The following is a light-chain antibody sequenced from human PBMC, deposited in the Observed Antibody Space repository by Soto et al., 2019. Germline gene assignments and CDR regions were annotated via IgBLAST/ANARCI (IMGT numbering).Light chain of an antibody. CDR1: DIGSKN. J-gene: IGLJ1*01. CDR3: QVWDSSSEHYV. V-gene: IGLV3-21*04. CDR2: YDT. Sequence: SYVLTQSPSVSVAPGRTARITCGGNDIGSKNVHWYQQRPGQAPVLVIHYDTDRPSGIPERFSGSNSGNTATLTISRVEAGDEADYYCQVWDSSSEHYVFGTGTKVTVL.